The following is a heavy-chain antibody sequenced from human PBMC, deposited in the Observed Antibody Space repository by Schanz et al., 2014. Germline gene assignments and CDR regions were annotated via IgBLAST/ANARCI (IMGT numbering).Heavy chain of an antibody. CDR1: GGSISSSNYY. CDR2: IYYSGST. CDR3: ARQFYDILTGYWFPYYFDY. J-gene: IGHJ4*02. V-gene: IGHV4-39*01. D-gene: IGHD3-9*01. Sequence: QLQLQESGPGLVKPSETLSLTCTVSGGSISSSNYYWGWIRQPPGKGLEWIESIYYSGSTYYNPSLKSRVTTSVDTSKTQFSRKLSSVTAADTAVYYCARQFYDILTGYWFPYYFDYWGQGTLVTVSS.